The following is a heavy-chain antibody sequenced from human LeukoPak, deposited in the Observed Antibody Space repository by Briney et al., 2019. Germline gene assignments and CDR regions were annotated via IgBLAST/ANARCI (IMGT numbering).Heavy chain of an antibody. Sequence: PSETLSLTCTVSGGSISSYYWSWIRQPPGKGLEWIGSIYFSGSTYYNPSLKSRVTISVDTSKNQFSLKLSSVTAADTAVYYCARPFHTAMVLDAFDIWGQGTMITVSS. D-gene: IGHD5-18*01. CDR3: ARPFHTAMVLDAFDI. CDR1: GGSISSYY. J-gene: IGHJ3*02. V-gene: IGHV4-59*05. CDR2: IYFSGST.